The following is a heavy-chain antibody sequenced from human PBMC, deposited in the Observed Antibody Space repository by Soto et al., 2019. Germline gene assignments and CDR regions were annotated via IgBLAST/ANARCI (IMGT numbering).Heavy chain of an antibody. CDR1: VGSFSGYY. V-gene: IGHV4-34*01. D-gene: IGHD4-4*01. J-gene: IGHJ6*02. Sequence: SETLALTCAFYVGSFSGYYWSWVRQPPGKGLEWIGEINHSGSTNYNPSLKSRVTISVDTSKNQFSLKLSSVTAADTAVYYCARGRLDSLQFNYGMDVWGQGTTVTVSS. CDR2: INHSGST. CDR3: ARGRLDSLQFNYGMDV.